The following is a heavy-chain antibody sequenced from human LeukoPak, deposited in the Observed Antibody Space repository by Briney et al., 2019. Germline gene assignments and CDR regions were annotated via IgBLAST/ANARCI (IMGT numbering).Heavy chain of an antibody. CDR1: GFTVSSNY. D-gene: IGHD5-18*01. J-gene: IGHJ4*02. CDR3: ARPFEGYCYDYPYY. Sequence: GGSLRLSCAASGFTVSSNYMSWVRQAPGKGLEWVSVIYSGGSTYYADSVKGRFTISRDNSKNTLYLQMNSLRAEDTAVYYCARPFEGYCYDYPYYWGQGTLVTVSS. CDR2: IYSGGST. V-gene: IGHV3-66*02.